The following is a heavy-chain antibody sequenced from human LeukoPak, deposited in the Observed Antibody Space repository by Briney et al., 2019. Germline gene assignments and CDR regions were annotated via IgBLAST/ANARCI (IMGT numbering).Heavy chain of an antibody. D-gene: IGHD3-10*01. CDR3: ARRRWGYGSGSYDY. V-gene: IGHV4-39*07. J-gene: IGHJ4*02. CDR1: GGSISSSGYY. CDR2: IYYSGST. Sequence: PSETLSLTCTVSGGSISSSGYYWGWIRQPPGKGLEWIGSIYYSGSTYYNPSLKNRVTISVDMYKNQFSLKLISVTAADAAVYYCARRRWGYGSGSYDYWGQGTLVTVSS.